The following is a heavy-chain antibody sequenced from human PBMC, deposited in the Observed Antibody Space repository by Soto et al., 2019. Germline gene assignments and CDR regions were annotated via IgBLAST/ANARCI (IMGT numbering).Heavy chain of an antibody. CDR2: IYYSRST. CDR3: ASGVGSYYYGSGSYYYFDY. CDR1: GGSISSSSYY. D-gene: IGHD3-10*01. Sequence: SETLSLTCAVSGGSISSSSYYWGWIRQPPGKGLEWIGSIYYSRSTYYNPSLKSRVTISVDTSKNQFSLKLSSVTAADTAVYYCASGVGSYYYGSGSYYYFDYWGQGTLVTVSX. V-gene: IGHV4-39*01. J-gene: IGHJ4*02.